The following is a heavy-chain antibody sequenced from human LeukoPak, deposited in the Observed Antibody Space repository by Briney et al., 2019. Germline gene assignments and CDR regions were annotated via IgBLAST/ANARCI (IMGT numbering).Heavy chain of an antibody. CDR3: AKTAHCSGGSCPYQYYDGMDV. Sequence: GGSLRLSCAASGFTFSSYGMHWVRQAPGKGLEWVAVISNDGSNKYYADSVKGRFTISRDNSKNTPYLQMNSLRAEDTAVFYCAKTAHCSGGSCPYQYYDGMDVWGQGTTVTVSS. V-gene: IGHV3-30*18. J-gene: IGHJ6*02. CDR2: ISNDGSNK. D-gene: IGHD2-15*01. CDR1: GFTFSSYG.